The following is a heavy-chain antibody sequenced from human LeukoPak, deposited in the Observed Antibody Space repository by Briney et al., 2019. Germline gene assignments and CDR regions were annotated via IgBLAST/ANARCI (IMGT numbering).Heavy chain of an antibody. CDR1: GFTFSSYG. CDR2: ISYDGSNK. Sequence: GGSLRLSCAASGFTFSSYGMHWVRQAPGKGLEWVAVISYDGSNKYYADSVKGRFTISRDNSKNTLYLQMNSLRAEDTAVYYCARDRRAKYQLLHFDYWGQGTLVTVSS. CDR3: ARDRRAKYQLLHFDY. V-gene: IGHV3-30*19. J-gene: IGHJ4*02. D-gene: IGHD2-2*01.